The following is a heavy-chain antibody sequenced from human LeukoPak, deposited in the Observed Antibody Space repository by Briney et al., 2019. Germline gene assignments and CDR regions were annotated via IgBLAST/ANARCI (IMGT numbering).Heavy chain of an antibody. CDR2: IKGDGSHT. CDR1: GFTFSNYW. V-gene: IGHV3-74*01. CDR3: VRDWDHFDFDS. D-gene: IGHD3-9*01. J-gene: IGHJ5*01. Sequence: GGSLRLSCAASGFTFSNYWMHWVRQAPGKGLVWVSRIKGDGSHTIYADSVQGRFTISRDSAKNTLYLQMKSLRAEDTAVYYCVRDWDHFDFDSWGQGTLVTVSS.